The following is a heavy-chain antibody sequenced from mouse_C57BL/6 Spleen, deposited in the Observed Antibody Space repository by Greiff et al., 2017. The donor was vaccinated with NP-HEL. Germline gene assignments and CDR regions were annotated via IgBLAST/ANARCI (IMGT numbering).Heavy chain of an antibody. V-gene: IGHV1-81*01. D-gene: IGHD1-1*01. J-gene: IGHJ4*01. CDR3: ARDYYYYGSSRGYYAMDY. CDR1: GYTFTSYG. CDR2: IYPRSGNT. Sequence: VQVVESGAELARPGASVKLSCKASGYTFTSYGISWVKQRTGQGLEWIGEIYPRSGNTYYNEKFKGKATLTADKSSSTAYMELRSLTSEDSAVYFCARDYYYYGSSRGYYAMDYWGQGTSVTVSS.